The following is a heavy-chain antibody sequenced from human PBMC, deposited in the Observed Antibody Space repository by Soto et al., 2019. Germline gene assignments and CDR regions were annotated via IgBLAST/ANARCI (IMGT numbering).Heavy chain of an antibody. CDR3: ARGGGYGGNSLPLDY. J-gene: IGHJ4*02. D-gene: IGHD4-17*01. Sequence: QVQLVQSGAEVKKPGSSVKVPCKASGGTVSSYAISWVRQAPGQGLEWMGVNIPIFGTANYAQKFQGRVTIPADESTSTAYMELGSLRSEDTAVYYCARGGGYGGNSLPLDYWGQGTLVTVSS. V-gene: IGHV1-69*12. CDR1: GGTVSSYA. CDR2: NIPIFGTA.